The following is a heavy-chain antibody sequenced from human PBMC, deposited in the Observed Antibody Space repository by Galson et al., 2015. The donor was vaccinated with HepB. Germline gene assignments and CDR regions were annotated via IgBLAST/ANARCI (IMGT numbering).Heavy chain of an antibody. V-gene: IGHV4-38-2*02. Sequence: ETLSLTCTVSGYSVSSGYYWGWLRQPPGKGLEWIGSIYHSGSTYYNPSLKSRVTISVDTSKNQFSLKLSSVTAADTAVYYCAREGSPPTSTVTTPEYFQHWGQGTLVTVSS. CDR1: GYSVSSGYY. J-gene: IGHJ1*01. CDR2: IYHSGST. D-gene: IGHD4-17*01. CDR3: AREGSPPTSTVTTPEYFQH.